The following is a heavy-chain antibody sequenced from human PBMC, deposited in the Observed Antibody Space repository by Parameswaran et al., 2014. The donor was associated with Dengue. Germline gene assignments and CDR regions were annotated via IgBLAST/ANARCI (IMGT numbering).Heavy chain of an antibody. CDR3: ARELRVVTAMGQDAFDI. D-gene: IGHD2-21*02. J-gene: IGHJ3*02. V-gene: IGHV4-59*01. Sequence: VRQAPGKGLEWIGYIYYSGSTNYNPSLKSRVTISVDTSKNQFSLKLSSVTAADTAVYYCARELRVVTAMGQDAFDIWGQGTMVTVSS. CDR2: IYYSGST.